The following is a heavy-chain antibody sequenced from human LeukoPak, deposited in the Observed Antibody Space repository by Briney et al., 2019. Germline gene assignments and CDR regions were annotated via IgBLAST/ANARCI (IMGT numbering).Heavy chain of an antibody. CDR3: ARWPIHLGYCSGSLCHKWFDP. J-gene: IGHJ5*02. Sequence: SETLSLTCNVYGGSISDYYWNWIRQPPGKGLEWIGYIHHSGSTSSNPSLKSRVTISIDTSKNQFSLNLTSVTAADTAIYYCARWPIHLGYCSGSLCHKWFDPWGQGTLVTVSS. CDR2: IHHSGST. CDR1: GGSISDYY. V-gene: IGHV4-59*08. D-gene: IGHD2-15*01.